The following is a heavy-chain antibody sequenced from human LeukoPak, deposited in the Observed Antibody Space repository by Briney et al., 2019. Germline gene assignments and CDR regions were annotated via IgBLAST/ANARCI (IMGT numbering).Heavy chain of an antibody. D-gene: IGHD3-22*01. CDR2: ISGYNGKT. V-gene: IGHV1-18*01. J-gene: IGHJ6*03. CDR1: GYTFINYG. Sequence: ASVKVSCKASGYTFINYGLSWMRQAPGQGLEWMGWISGYNGKTKYAQRLQGRVTMTRDTSISTAYMELSRLRSDDTAVYYCARGGYYDSSAMDVWGKGTTVTVSS. CDR3: ARGGYYDSSAMDV.